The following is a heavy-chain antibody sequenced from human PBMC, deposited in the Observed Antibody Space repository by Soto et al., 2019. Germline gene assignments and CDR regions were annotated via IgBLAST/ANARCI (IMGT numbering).Heavy chain of an antibody. D-gene: IGHD1-26*01. V-gene: IGHV1-46*01. CDR3: ARVRPGAGYFDY. CDR2: INPSGGST. CDR1: GYTFTSYN. J-gene: IGHJ4*02. Sequence: ASVKVSCKASGYTFTSYNMHWVRQAPGQGLEWMGIINPSGGSTSYAQKFQGRVTMTRDTSTSTVYMELSSLRSEDTAVYYCARVRPGAGYFDYWGQGTLVTVSS.